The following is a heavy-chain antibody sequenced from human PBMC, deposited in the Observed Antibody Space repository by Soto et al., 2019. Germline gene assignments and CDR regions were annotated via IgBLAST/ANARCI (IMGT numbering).Heavy chain of an antibody. Sequence: EASVKVSCKASGYTFTGYYMHWVRQATGQGLEWMGWMNPNSGNTGYAQKFQGRVTMTRNTSISTAYMELSSLRSEDTAVYYCARCGFVVVPAAMQDYYYMDVWGKGTTVTVSS. D-gene: IGHD2-2*01. CDR3: ARCGFVVVPAAMQDYYYMDV. J-gene: IGHJ6*03. CDR1: GYTFTGYY. CDR2: MNPNSGNT. V-gene: IGHV1-8*02.